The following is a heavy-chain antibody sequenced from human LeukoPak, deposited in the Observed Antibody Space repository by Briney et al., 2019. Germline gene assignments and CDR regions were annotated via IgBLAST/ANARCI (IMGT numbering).Heavy chain of an antibody. V-gene: IGHV3-20*04. D-gene: IGHD3-22*01. Sequence: GGSLRLSCAASGFTFDDYGMSWVRHAPGKGLEWVSGINWNGGSTGYADSVKGRFTISRDNAKNSLYLQMNSLRAEDTALYYCARDALYYYDSSGYYFDRWGQGTLVTVSS. CDR1: GFTFDDYG. J-gene: IGHJ4*02. CDR2: INWNGGST. CDR3: ARDALYYYDSSGYYFDR.